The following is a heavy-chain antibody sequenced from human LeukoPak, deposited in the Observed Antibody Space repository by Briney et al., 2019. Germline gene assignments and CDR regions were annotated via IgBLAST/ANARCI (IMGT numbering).Heavy chain of an antibody. CDR2: NNSDGSSI. CDR3: ARHPGGNSPYYFDS. D-gene: IGHD4-23*01. J-gene: IGHJ4*02. CDR1: GFSFSSHW. Sequence: GGSLRLSCAASGFSFSSHWMHWFRQVPGEGLVWVSRNNSDGSSIRYADSVKGRFTISRDNTKNTLYLQMNSLRAEDTAVYYCARHPGGNSPYYFDSWGQGTLVTVSS. V-gene: IGHV3-74*01.